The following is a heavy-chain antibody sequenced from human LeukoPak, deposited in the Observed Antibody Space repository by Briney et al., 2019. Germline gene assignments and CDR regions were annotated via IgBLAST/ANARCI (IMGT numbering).Heavy chain of an antibody. J-gene: IGHJ4*02. CDR3: ARLGAVKIDS. CDR2: INHSGST. Sequence: SETLSLTCAVYGGSFSGYYWSWIRQPPGKGLEWIGEINHSGSTNYNPSLKSRVTISVDTSKNQFSLKLSSVTAADTAVYYCARLGAVKIDSWGQGTLVTVSS. V-gene: IGHV4-34*01. CDR1: GGSFSGYY.